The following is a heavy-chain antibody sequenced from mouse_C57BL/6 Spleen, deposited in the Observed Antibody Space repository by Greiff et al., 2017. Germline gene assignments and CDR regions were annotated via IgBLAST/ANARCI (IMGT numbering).Heavy chain of an antibody. CDR2: IDPENGDT. CDR1: GFNIKDDY. CDR3: TTSYYSNQAWFAY. V-gene: IGHV14-4*01. Sequence: EVQVVESGAELVRPGASVKLSCTASGFNIKDDYMHWVKQRPEQGLEWIGWIDPENGDTEYASKFQGKATITADTSSNTAYLQLSSLTSEDTAVYYCTTSYYSNQAWFAYWGQGTLVTVSA. D-gene: IGHD2-5*01. J-gene: IGHJ3*01.